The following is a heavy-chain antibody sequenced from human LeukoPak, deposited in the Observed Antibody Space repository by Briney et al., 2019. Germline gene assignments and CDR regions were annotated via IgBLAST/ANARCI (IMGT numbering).Heavy chain of an antibody. J-gene: IGHJ4*02. CDR2: INPSGGST. CDR1: GYTFTSHY. CDR3: ARGDYDFWSGYYTNYFDY. D-gene: IGHD3-3*01. Sequence: GASVKVSCKASGYTFTSHYMHWVRQAPGQGLEWMGIINPSGGSTSYAQKFQGRVTMTRDTSTGTVYMELSSLRSEDTAVYYCARGDYDFWSGYYTNYFDYWGQGTLVTVSS. V-gene: IGHV1-46*01.